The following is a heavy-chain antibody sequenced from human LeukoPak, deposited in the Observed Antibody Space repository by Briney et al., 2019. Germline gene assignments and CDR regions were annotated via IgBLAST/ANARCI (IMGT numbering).Heavy chain of an antibody. J-gene: IGHJ4*02. CDR1: GYTFTNYA. CDR2: ISGGSGDT. Sequence: ASVKVSCKASGYTFTNYAMHWVRQAPGQRLEWMGRISGGSGDTKYSQKFQGRVTITRDTSASTAYMELSSLRSEDTAVYYCAASGYSSGWGGVDYWGQGTLVTVSS. D-gene: IGHD6-19*01. V-gene: IGHV1-3*01. CDR3: AASGYSSGWGGVDY.